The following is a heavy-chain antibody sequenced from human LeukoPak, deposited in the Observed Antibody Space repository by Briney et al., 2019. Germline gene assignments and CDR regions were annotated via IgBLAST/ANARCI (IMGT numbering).Heavy chain of an antibody. CDR3: AKGYDYYYYYYMDV. CDR1: GFTFSSYA. D-gene: IGHD5-18*01. CDR2: ISGSCGST. Sequence: PGGSLRLSCAASGFTFSSYAMSWVRQAPGKGLEWVSAISGSCGSTYYADSVKGRFTISRDNSKNTLYLQMNSLRAEDTAVYYCAKGYDYYYYYYMDVWGKGTTVTVSS. J-gene: IGHJ6*03. V-gene: IGHV3-23*01.